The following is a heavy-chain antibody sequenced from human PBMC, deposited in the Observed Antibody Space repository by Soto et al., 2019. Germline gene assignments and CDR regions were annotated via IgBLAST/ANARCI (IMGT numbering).Heavy chain of an antibody. CDR1: GGSISSSNW. Sequence: SETLSLTCAVSGGSISSSNWWSWVRQPPGKGLEWIGEIYHSGSTNYNPSLKSRGTISVDKSKNQFSLKLSSVTAADTAVYYCARMQPRGWFDPWGQGTLVTVSS. V-gene: IGHV4-4*02. CDR2: IYHSGST. CDR3: ARMQPRGWFDP. D-gene: IGHD3-16*01. J-gene: IGHJ5*02.